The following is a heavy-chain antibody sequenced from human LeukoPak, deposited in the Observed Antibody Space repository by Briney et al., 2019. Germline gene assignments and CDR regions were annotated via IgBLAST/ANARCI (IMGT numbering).Heavy chain of an antibody. Sequence: ASVNVSCKSSGYIFTGYYIHWVRQAPGQGLEWMGWVNPNSGATNYAQKFQGRVTMTRDTSISTTYMDLSRLRSDDTAVYYCARETATVNTAFDIWGQGTMVTVS. CDR1: GYIFTGYY. CDR2: VNPNSGAT. J-gene: IGHJ3*02. CDR3: ARETATVNTAFDI. V-gene: IGHV1-2*02. D-gene: IGHD4-11*01.